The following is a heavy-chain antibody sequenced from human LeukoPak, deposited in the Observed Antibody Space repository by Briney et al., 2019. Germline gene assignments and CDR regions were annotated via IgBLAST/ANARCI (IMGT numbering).Heavy chain of an antibody. CDR1: GYTFTGYY. CDR2: MNPNSGNT. CDR3: ARAISGDYYYYMDV. Sequence: ASVKVSCKASGYTFTGYYMHWVRQAPGQGLEWMGWMNPNSGNTGYAQKFQGRVTMTRNTSISTAYMELSSLRSEDTAVYYCARAISGDYYYYMDVWGKGTTVTVSS. V-gene: IGHV1-8*02. D-gene: IGHD3-9*01. J-gene: IGHJ6*03.